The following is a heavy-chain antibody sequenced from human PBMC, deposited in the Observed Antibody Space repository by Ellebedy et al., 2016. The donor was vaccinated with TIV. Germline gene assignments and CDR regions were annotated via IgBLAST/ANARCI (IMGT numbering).Heavy chain of an antibody. Sequence: ASVKVSCXTSGYTFTDYYIHWVRQAPGQGLEWMGWINPNSGGTNYAQKFQGWVTMTRDTTSSTAYMELRSLTSDDTAVYYCVRGGFQLPDWGPGTLVTVSS. CDR1: GYTFTDYY. CDR2: INPNSGGT. D-gene: IGHD2-2*01. J-gene: IGHJ4*02. V-gene: IGHV1-2*04. CDR3: VRGGFQLPD.